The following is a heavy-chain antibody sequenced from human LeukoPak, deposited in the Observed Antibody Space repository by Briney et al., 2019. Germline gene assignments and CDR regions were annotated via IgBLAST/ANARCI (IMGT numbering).Heavy chain of an antibody. D-gene: IGHD3-22*01. CDR3: ARRPGIYDSSNNWFDP. Sequence: SVKVSCKASGGTFSSYAISWVRQAPGQGLEWMGRIIPILGIANYAQKFQGRVTITADKSTSTAYMELSSLRSEDTAVYYCARRPGIYDSSNNWFDPWGQGTLVTVSS. CDR1: GGTFSSYA. J-gene: IGHJ5*02. V-gene: IGHV1-69*04. CDR2: IIPILGIA.